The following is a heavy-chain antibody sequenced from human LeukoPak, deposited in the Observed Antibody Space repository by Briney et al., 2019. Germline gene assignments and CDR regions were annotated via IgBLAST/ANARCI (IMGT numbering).Heavy chain of an antibody. Sequence: SETLSLTCAVYGGSFSGYYWSWIRQPPGKGLEWIGEINHSGSTNYNPSLKSRVTISVDTSKNQFSLKLNSVTAADTAVYYCARGTIFGVVMNDYWGQGTLVTVSS. CDR2: INHSGST. D-gene: IGHD3-3*01. CDR3: ARGTIFGVVMNDY. CDR1: GGSFSGYY. J-gene: IGHJ4*02. V-gene: IGHV4-34*01.